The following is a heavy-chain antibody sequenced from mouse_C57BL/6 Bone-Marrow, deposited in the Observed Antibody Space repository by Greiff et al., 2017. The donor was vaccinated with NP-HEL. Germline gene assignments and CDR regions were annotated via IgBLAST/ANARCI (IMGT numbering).Heavy chain of an antibody. V-gene: IGHV6-6*01. CDR1: GFTFSDAW. D-gene: IGHD2-1*01. CDR3: NGNYGSALWFAY. J-gene: IGHJ3*01. Sequence: EVKLMESGGGLVQPGGSMKLSCAASGFTFSDAWMDWVRQSPEKGLEWVAEIRNKANNHATYYAESVKGRFTISRDDSKSSVHLQMNSLRAEDTGIYYCNGNYGSALWFAYWGQGTLVTVSA. CDR2: IRNKANNHAT.